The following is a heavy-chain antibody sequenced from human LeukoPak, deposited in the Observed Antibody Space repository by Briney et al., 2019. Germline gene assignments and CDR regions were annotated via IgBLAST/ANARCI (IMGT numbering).Heavy chain of an antibody. J-gene: IGHJ4*02. CDR3: ARDSDASGFLAY. V-gene: IGHV4-59*01. Sequence: SETLSLTCTVSGGSMSGYFWSWIRQPPGKGVEWIAYIYSNGGTSYNPSLKSRVTISIDTSRNQFSLKLSSVTVADTAVYYCARDSDASGFLAYWGQGMLVTVPS. CDR1: GGSMSGYF. D-gene: IGHD3-3*01. CDR2: IYSNGGT.